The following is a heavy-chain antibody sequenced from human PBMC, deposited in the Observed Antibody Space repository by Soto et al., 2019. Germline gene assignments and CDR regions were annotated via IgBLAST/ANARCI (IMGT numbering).Heavy chain of an antibody. V-gene: IGHV3-30-3*01. CDR1: GFTFSTHA. J-gene: IGHJ4*02. Sequence: QVQLVESGGGVVQPGRSLRLSCADSGFTFSTHAMHWVRQAPGKGLECVAIVSFDGSNKYYADSVKGRFTISRDNSKNTLYLQMSGLTPEDTAVYYCARDQTGITTAGGGRIDHWGQGTLVTVSS. CDR2: VSFDGSNK. D-gene: IGHD6-13*01. CDR3: ARDQTGITTAGGGRIDH.